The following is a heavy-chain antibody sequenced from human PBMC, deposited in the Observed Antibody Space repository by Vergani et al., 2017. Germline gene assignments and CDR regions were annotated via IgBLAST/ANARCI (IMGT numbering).Heavy chain of an antibody. CDR1: GYSFTDYW. Sequence: VQLVQSGAEVKKPGESLKISCKGSGYSFTDYWIGWVRQMPGKGLEWMGIIYPGDSDTKYSPSFQGQVNISADNSISTAFLQWNSLRASDTAMYYCARQHDDFWSGSYTGSAHFDSWGQGTLVTVSS. CDR3: ARQHDDFWSGSYTGSAHFDS. J-gene: IGHJ4*02. V-gene: IGHV5-51*01. D-gene: IGHD3-3*01. CDR2: IYPGDSDT.